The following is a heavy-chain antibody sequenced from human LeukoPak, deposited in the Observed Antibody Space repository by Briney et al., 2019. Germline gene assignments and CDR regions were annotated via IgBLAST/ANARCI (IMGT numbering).Heavy chain of an antibody. J-gene: IGHJ4*02. CDR2: INHSGST. CDR1: GGSFSGYY. CDR3: ARAGIVVVPYYDY. Sequence: SETLSLTCAVYGGSFSGYYWSWIRQPPGKGLEWIGEINHSGSTNYNPSLKSRVTISVDTSKNPFSLKLSSVTAADTAVYYCARAGIVVVPYYDYWGQGTLVTVSS. V-gene: IGHV4-34*01. D-gene: IGHD2-2*01.